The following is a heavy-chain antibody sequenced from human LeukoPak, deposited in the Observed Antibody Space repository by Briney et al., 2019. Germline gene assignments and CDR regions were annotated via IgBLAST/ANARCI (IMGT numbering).Heavy chain of an antibody. D-gene: IGHD5-12*01. Sequence: GGSLRLSCAASGFTFSSYWMHWVRQAPGKGLVWVSRIDHDGINTYYADSVKGRFTISRDNSKNTLYLQMNSLRAEDTAVYYCAKGQRRHVDIVATTPFDYWGQGTLVTVSS. J-gene: IGHJ4*02. CDR2: IDHDGINT. CDR1: GFTFSSYW. CDR3: AKGQRRHVDIVATTPFDY. V-gene: IGHV3-74*01.